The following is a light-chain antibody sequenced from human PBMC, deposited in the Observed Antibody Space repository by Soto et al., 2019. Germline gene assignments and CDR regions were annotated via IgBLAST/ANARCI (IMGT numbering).Light chain of an antibody. CDR1: SSDVGTHNS. Sequence: QSALTQPASVSGSPGQSITITCTGTSSDVGTHNSVSWYQQHPGKAPKLMIYDVSYRPSGVSNRFSGSKSGNTASLTISGLQAEDEANYYCSSEGRSSTLVTFGGGTKLTVL. J-gene: IGLJ2*01. CDR2: DVS. CDR3: SSEGRSSTLVT. V-gene: IGLV2-14*03.